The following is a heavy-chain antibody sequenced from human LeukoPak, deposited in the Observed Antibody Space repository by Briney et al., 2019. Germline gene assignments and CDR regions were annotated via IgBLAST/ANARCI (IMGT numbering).Heavy chain of an antibody. CDR2: IYYSGST. J-gene: IGHJ5*02. Sequence: PSQTLSLTCTVSGGSISSGGYSWSWLRQHPGKGLEWIGYIYYSGSTYYNPSLKSRVTISVDTSKNQFSLKLSSVTAADTAVYYCARDVVPKNWFDPWGQGTLVTVSS. D-gene: IGHD2-2*01. V-gene: IGHV4-31*03. CDR1: GGSISSGGYS. CDR3: ARDVVPKNWFDP.